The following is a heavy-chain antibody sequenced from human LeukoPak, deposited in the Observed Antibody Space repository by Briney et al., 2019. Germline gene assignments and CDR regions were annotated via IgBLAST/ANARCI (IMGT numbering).Heavy chain of an antibody. CDR3: ARGVNSPQVPYYYDRGEASWFDP. D-gene: IGHD3-22*01. CDR1: GGSISSYY. Sequence: SETLSLTCTVSGGSISSYYWSWIRQPPGKGLEWIGYTYYSGSTNYNPSLKSRVTISVDTSKNQFSLKLSSVTAADTAVYYCARGVNSPQVPYYYDRGEASWFDPWGQGTLVTVSS. V-gene: IGHV4-59*01. CDR2: TYYSGST. J-gene: IGHJ5*02.